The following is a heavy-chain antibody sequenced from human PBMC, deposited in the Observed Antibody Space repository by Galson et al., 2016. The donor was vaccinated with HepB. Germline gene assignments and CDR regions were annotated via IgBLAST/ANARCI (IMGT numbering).Heavy chain of an antibody. V-gene: IGHV1-2*02. J-gene: IGHJ5*02. D-gene: IGHD6-13*01. CDR3: VRGSRSSSWYLVDPYNWFDP. CDR2: IKPNSGGT. CDR1: GYTFTGYF. Sequence: SVKVSCKASGYTFTGYFIHWVRQAPGQGLEWMGWIKPNSGGTNYGQKFQGRVTMTRDTSISAAYMELSRLGSDDTAVYYCVRGSRSSSWYLVDPYNWFDPWGQGTLVTGSS.